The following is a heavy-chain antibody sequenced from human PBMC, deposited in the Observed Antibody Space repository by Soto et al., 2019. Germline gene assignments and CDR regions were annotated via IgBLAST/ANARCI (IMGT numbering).Heavy chain of an antibody. CDR2: ISGYSGNT. Sequence: QVQLVQSAAEVKKPGASVKVSCKASGYTYTNYGISWVRQAPGQGLEWMGWISGYSGNTNYSPNVQGRVTVTTDSSTSTAYMELRSLGSDDTTVYFCARDERAAAAGSEYYFDYWGQGTPVTVSS. V-gene: IGHV1-18*04. CDR1: GYTYTNYG. D-gene: IGHD6-13*01. CDR3: ARDERAAAAGSEYYFDY. J-gene: IGHJ4*02.